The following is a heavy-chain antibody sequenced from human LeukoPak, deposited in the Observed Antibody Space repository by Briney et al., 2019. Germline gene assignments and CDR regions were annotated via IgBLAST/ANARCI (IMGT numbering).Heavy chain of an antibody. Sequence: PSETLSLTCTVSGGSISSYYWSWIRQPAGTALEWIGRIYTSGTITYNPSLKSRVTMSVDTSKNQFSLKLSSVTAADTAVYYCARNSGTTGEVKFDPWGQGTLVTVSS. V-gene: IGHV4-4*07. D-gene: IGHD3-10*01. CDR2: IYTSGTI. J-gene: IGHJ5*02. CDR1: GGSISSYY. CDR3: ARNSGTTGEVKFDP.